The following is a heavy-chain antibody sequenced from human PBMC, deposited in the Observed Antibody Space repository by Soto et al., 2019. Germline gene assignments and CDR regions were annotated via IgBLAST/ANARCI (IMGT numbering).Heavy chain of an antibody. CDR2: ISHSGNT. D-gene: IGHD2-15*01. J-gene: IGHJ4*02. Sequence: SETLSLTCTVSGGSVSSGSYYWSWIRQPPGKGLEWIGYISHSGNTYYNPSLKSRVTMSVDRSKNQFSLKLSSVTAADTAVYYCARAVGYCSGGACYAPSWGQGMLVTVSS. CDR3: ARAVGYCSGGACYAPS. CDR1: GGSVSSGSYY. V-gene: IGHV4-30-2*01.